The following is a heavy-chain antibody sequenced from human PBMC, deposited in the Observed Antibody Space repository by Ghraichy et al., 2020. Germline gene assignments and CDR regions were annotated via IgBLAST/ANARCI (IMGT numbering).Heavy chain of an antibody. CDR3: AKDAGIVGVY. CDR2: ISGSGGST. D-gene: IGHD1-26*01. CDR1: GFTFSSYA. J-gene: IGHJ4*02. Sequence: GESLNISCAASGFTFSSYAMSWVRQAPGKGLEWVSAISGSGGSTYYADSGKGRFTISRDNSKNTLYLQMNSLRAEETAGYYCAKDAGIVGVYWGQGTLVTVSS. V-gene: IGHV3-23*01.